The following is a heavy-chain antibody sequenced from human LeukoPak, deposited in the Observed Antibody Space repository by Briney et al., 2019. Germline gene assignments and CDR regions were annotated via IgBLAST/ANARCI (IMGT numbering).Heavy chain of an antibody. V-gene: IGHV3-21*01. CDR1: GFTFSSYS. J-gene: IGHJ4*02. CDR2: ISSSSSYI. D-gene: IGHD3-10*01. CDR3: ARGGGGSFAY. Sequence: GGSLRLSCAASGFTFSSYSINWVRQAPGKGLEWVSSISSSSSYIYYADSVKGRFTISRDNAKNSLYLQMSSLRAEDTAVYYCARGGGGSFAYWGQGTLVTVSS.